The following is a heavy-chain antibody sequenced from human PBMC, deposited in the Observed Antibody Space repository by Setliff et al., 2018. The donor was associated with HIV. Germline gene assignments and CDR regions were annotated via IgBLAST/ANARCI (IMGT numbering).Heavy chain of an antibody. D-gene: IGHD6-13*01. CDR3: ARDSGSTWYASSRSDY. Sequence: ASVKVSCKASGYTFTTYAIHWVRQAPGQRLEWMGWINAGNGDTKYSQKFQGRFTITRDTSASTAYMELSSLRAEDTAVYYCARDSGSTWYASSRSDYWGQGTLVTVSS. CDR2: INAGNGDT. J-gene: IGHJ4*02. V-gene: IGHV1-3*01. CDR1: GYTFTTYA.